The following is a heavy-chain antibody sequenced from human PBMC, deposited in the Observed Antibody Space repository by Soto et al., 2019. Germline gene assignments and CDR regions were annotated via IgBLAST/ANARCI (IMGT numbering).Heavy chain of an antibody. CDR2: ISTYSGDT. CDR3: ARDERDSCSGGDCFYFDY. CDR1: GYTFTYYG. D-gene: IGHD2-21*02. V-gene: IGHV1-18*04. J-gene: IGHJ4*02. Sequence: ASVKVSCKASGYTFTYYGISWVRQAPGQGLEWLGWISTYSGDTNSAPRLQGRLTMSTDTSTSTAYMELRSLTSDDTAVYYCARDERDSCSGGDCFYFDYWGQGSLVTVSS.